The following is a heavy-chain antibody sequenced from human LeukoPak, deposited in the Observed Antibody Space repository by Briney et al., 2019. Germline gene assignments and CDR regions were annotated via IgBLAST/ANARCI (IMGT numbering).Heavy chain of an antibody. D-gene: IGHD6-19*01. CDR3: TTGTEQQWLSLDH. CDR2: IRSKTDGGTI. Sequence: GGSLRLSCVASGFTLKNSWMSWVRQAPGKGLEWVGRIRSKTDGGTIDYAAPVKGRFSISRDDSKNTLYLQMNSLKTEDTAVYYCTTGTEQQWLSLDHWGQGTLVTVSS. V-gene: IGHV3-15*01. J-gene: IGHJ5*02. CDR1: GFTLKNSW.